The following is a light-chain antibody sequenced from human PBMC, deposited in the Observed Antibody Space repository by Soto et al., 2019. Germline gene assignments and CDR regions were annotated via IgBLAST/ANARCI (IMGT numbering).Light chain of an antibody. CDR3: QQRNVWPPIT. Sequence: EIVLTQSPCTLSLSPGERSTLSCMASHSIRTSLAWYQQKPGQAPRLVIFDASNRANGVPARFGGSGSGTDFTLTINSLEPEDFAVYYCQQRNVWPPITFGQGTRLEIK. V-gene: IGKV3-11*01. CDR2: DAS. J-gene: IGKJ5*01. CDR1: HSIRTS.